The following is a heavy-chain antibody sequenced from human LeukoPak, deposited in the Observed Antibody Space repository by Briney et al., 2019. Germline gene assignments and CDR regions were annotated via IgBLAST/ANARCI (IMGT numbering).Heavy chain of an antibody. CDR1: GGSFSGYY. CDR3: ARDDTGISAVGAY. D-gene: IGHD6-13*01. J-gene: IGHJ4*02. V-gene: IGHV4-4*07. CDR2: FYTSGNI. Sequence: PSETLSLTCTISGGSFSGYYCNWIRQPAGKGLEWIGRFYTSGNINYNPSLRSRVTLSVDASKNTCSPKLSSVTAADTAVYYCARDDTGISAVGAYWGQGTLVIVSS.